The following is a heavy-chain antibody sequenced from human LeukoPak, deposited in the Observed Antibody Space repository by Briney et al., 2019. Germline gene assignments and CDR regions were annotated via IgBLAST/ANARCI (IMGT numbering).Heavy chain of an antibody. J-gene: IGHJ3*02. D-gene: IGHD6-6*01. V-gene: IGHV3-23*01. CDR1: GFTFSSYA. CDR2: ISGSGGST. CDR3: AKDLGYSSSSDAFDT. Sequence: GGSLRLSCAASGFTFSSYAMSWVRQAPGKGLEWVSAISGSGGSTYYADSVKGRFTISRDNSKNTLYLQMNSLRAEDTAVYYCAKDLGYSSSSDAFDTWGQGTMVTVSS.